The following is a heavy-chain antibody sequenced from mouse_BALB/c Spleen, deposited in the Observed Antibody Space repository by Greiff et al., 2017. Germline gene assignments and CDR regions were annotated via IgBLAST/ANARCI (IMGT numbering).Heavy chain of an antibody. J-gene: IGHJ4*01. CDR1: GFSLTSYG. CDR2: IWAGGST. D-gene: IGHD2-1*01. V-gene: IGHV2-9*02. CDR3: ARYGNYAMDY. Sequence: VKLMESGPGLVAPSQSLSISCTVSGFSLTSYGVHWVRQPPGKGLEWLGVIWAGGSTNYNSARMSRLSISKDNSKSQVFLKMNRLQTDDTAMYYCARYGNYAMDYWGQGTSVTVSA.